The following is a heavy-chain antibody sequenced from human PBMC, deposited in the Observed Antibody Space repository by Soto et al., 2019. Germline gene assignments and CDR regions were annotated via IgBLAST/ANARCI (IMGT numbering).Heavy chain of an antibody. V-gene: IGHV1-46*03. CDR2: INPSGGST. CDR3: ARVIRYDILTGYYRYYYYYGMDV. Sequence: ASVKVSCKASGYTFTSYYVHWVRQAPGQGLEWMGIINPSGGSTSYAQKFQGRVTMTRDTSTSTVYMELSSLRSEDTAVYYCARVIRYDILTGYYRYYYYYGMDVWGQGTTVTVSS. CDR1: GYTFTSYY. J-gene: IGHJ6*02. D-gene: IGHD3-9*01.